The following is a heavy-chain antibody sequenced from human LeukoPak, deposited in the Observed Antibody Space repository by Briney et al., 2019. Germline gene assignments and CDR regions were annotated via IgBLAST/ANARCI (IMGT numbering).Heavy chain of an antibody. Sequence: SVKVSCKASGGTFSSYAISWVRQAPGQGLEWMGRIIPILGIANYAQKFQGRVTITADKSTSTAYMELSSLRSEDTAVYYCAREFIGLYWYFDLWGRGTLVTVSS. CDR3: AREFIGLYWYFDL. CDR2: IIPILGIA. V-gene: IGHV1-69*04. J-gene: IGHJ2*01. CDR1: GGTFSSYA.